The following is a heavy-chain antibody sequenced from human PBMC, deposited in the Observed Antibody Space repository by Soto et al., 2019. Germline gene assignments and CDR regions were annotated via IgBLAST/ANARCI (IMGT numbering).Heavy chain of an antibody. CDR2: SIPIFGTA. CDR1: GGTFSSYA. J-gene: IGHJ6*02. V-gene: IGHV1-69*01. CDR3: ARGGYRHYYYYYGMDV. D-gene: IGHD5-12*01. Sequence: QVQLVQSGAEVKKPGSSVKVSCKASGGTFSSYAISWVRQAPGQGLEWMGGSIPIFGTANYAQKFQGRVTITADESTSTAYMELSSLRSEDTAVYYCARGGYRHYYYYYGMDVWGQGTTVTVSS.